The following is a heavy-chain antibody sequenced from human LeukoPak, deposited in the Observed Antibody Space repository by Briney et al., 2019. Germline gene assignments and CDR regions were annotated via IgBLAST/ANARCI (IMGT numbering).Heavy chain of an antibody. CDR2: ISWNSGSI. J-gene: IGHJ4*02. V-gene: IGHV3-9*01. Sequence: GGSLRLSCAASGFTFDDYGMSWVRQAPGKGLEWVSGISWNSGSIGYADSVKGRFTISRDNAKNSLFLQMNSLRAEDTALYYCAKDHCSSASCYEFDYWGQGILVTVSS. CDR1: GFTFDDYG. D-gene: IGHD2-2*01. CDR3: AKDHCSSASCYEFDY.